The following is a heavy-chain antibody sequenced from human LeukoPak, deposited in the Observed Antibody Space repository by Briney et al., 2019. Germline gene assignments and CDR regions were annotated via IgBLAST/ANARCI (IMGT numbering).Heavy chain of an antibody. V-gene: IGHV3-7*01. J-gene: IGHJ3*02. Sequence: PGGSLRLSCAASGFTFSSYWMSWVRQAPGKGLGWVANIKQDGSEKYYVDSVKGRFTISRDNAKNSLYLQMNSLRAEDTAVYYCARQTYYYDSSGYPVPEDAFDIWGQGTMVTVSS. CDR3: ARQTYYYDSSGYPVPEDAFDI. D-gene: IGHD3-22*01. CDR1: GFTFSSYW. CDR2: IKQDGSEK.